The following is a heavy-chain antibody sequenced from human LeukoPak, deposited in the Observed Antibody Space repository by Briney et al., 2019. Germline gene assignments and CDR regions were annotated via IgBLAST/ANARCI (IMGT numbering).Heavy chain of an antibody. V-gene: IGHV4-30-2*01. CDR3: ARKGDNAFDI. Sequence: SETLSLTCGVSGGSISSGGYSWGWIRQPPGKGLEWIGCIYPSGSTYYNPSLKSRVSISVDRSKNQFSLNLSSVTAADTAVYYCARKGDNAFDIWGQGTMVTVSS. J-gene: IGHJ3*02. D-gene: IGHD3-16*01. CDR2: IYPSGST. CDR1: GGSISSGGYS.